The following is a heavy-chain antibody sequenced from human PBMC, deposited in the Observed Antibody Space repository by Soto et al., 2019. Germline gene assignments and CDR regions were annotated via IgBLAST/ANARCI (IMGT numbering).Heavy chain of an antibody. CDR1: GFSFSSAW. Sequence: CGSRLLSYSASGFSFSSAWMTWVRPAPGEGLEWVGRIKTNTEGGTLDYGAPVKGRFTISRDDSKNTLYLQMNSLKTEDTGVYYCTRELGQTGVHYYGMDVWGQGTTVTVS. D-gene: IGHD7-27*01. V-gene: IGHV3-15*01. CDR2: IKTNTEGGTL. CDR3: TRELGQTGVHYYGMDV. J-gene: IGHJ6*02.